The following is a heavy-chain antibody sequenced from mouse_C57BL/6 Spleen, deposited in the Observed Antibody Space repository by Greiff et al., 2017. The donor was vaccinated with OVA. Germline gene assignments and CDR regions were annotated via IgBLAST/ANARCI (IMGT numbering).Heavy chain of an antibody. D-gene: IGHD2-4*01. CDR3: ARYDYDASPWFAY. J-gene: IGHJ3*01. CDR2: IYPGSGST. Sequence: QVQLQQPGAELVKPGASVKMSCKASGYTFTSYWITWVKQRPGQGLEWIGDIYPGSGSTNYNEKFKSKATLTVDTSSSTAYMQLSSLTSEDSAVYYCARYDYDASPWFAYWGQGTLVTVSA. CDR1: GYTFTSYW. V-gene: IGHV1-55*01.